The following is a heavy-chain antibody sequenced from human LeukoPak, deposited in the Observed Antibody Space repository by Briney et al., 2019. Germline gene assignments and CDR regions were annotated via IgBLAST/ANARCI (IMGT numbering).Heavy chain of an antibody. CDR1: GFTFSSYA. J-gene: IGHJ4*02. Sequence: GGSLRLSCAASGFTFSSYAMSWVRQAPGKGLEWVSAISGSGGSTYYAGSVKGRCTISRDNSKNTLYLQMDSLRVEDTAVYYCAKVNTLVIPAAPDIVASPEDYWGQGTLLTVSS. CDR2: ISGSGGST. D-gene: IGHD2-2*01. CDR3: AKVNTLVIPAAPDIVASPEDY. V-gene: IGHV3-23*01.